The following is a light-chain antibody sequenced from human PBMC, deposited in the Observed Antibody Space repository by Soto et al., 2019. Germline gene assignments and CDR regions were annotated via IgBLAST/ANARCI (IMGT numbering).Light chain of an antibody. J-gene: IGLJ3*02. V-gene: IGLV2-8*01. CDR3: SSYSGSSNWV. CDR2: EVS. Sequence: QSALTQPPSASGSPGQSVAISCTGTSSEVGGYNYVSWYQHHPGKAPKLMIYEVSRRPSGVSDRFSGSKSGNTASLTVSGLQAEDEADYYCSSYSGSSNWVFGGGTKLTVL. CDR1: SSEVGGYNY.